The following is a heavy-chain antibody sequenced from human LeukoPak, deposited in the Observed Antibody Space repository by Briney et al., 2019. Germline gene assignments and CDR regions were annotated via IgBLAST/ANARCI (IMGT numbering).Heavy chain of an antibody. Sequence: GGSLRLSCAASGFTFSNAWMSWVRQAPGKGLEWVGRIKSKTDGGTTDYAAPVKGRFTISRDDSKNTLYLQMNSLKTEDTAVYYCTTANRFYGDYAYYWGQGTLVTVSS. V-gene: IGHV3-15*01. CDR2: IKSKTDGGTT. CDR3: TTANRFYGDYAYY. D-gene: IGHD4-17*01. J-gene: IGHJ4*02. CDR1: GFTFSNAW.